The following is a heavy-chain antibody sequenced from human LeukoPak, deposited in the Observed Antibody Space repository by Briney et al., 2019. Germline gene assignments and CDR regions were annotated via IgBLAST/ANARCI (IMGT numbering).Heavy chain of an antibody. Sequence: SGPTLVNPTQTLTLTCTFSGFSLSTSGMRVSWIRQPPGKALEWLARIDWDDDKFYSTSLKTRLTISKDTSKNQVVLTMTNMDPVDTATYYCARITPAGVSYSFDYWGQGTLVTVSS. J-gene: IGHJ4*02. D-gene: IGHD2-8*02. CDR1: GFSLSTSGMR. CDR3: ARITPAGVSYSFDY. V-gene: IGHV2-70*04. CDR2: IDWDDDK.